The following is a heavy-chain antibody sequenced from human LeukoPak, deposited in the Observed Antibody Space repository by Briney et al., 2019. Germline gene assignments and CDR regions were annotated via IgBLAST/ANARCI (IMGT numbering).Heavy chain of an antibody. CDR1: GFTFRIYA. Sequence: PGGSLRLSCAASGFTFRIYAMSWVRQAPGKGLEWVSAISSGGSTYYADSVKGRFTISRDNSKNTVYLQMNSLRAEDTAVYYCVKDPGYSDTDHWGQGTLVSVSS. CDR3: VKDPGYSDTDH. V-gene: IGHV3-23*01. D-gene: IGHD3-22*01. J-gene: IGHJ4*02. CDR2: ISSGGST.